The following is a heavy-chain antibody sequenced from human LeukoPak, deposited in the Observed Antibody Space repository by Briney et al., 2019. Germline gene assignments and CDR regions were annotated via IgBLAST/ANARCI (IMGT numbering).Heavy chain of an antibody. CDR1: GFTFSSYG. CDR3: APDPNKWLRNY. V-gene: IGHV3-23*01. J-gene: IGHJ4*02. D-gene: IGHD5-12*01. CDR2: FSGSGGST. Sequence: GGSLRLSCAASGFTFSSYGMSWVRQAPGKGLEWVSAFSGSGGSTYYADSVKGRFTISRDNSKNTLYLQMNSLRAEDTAVYYCAPDPNKWLRNYWGQGTLVTVSS.